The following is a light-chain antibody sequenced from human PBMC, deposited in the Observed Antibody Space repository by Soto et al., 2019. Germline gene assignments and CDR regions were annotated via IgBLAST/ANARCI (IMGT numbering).Light chain of an antibody. CDR3: QQHKNWPPWT. CDR1: HNVDSN. J-gene: IGKJ1*01. V-gene: IGKV3-15*01. CDR2: GAS. Sequence: ETVMTQSPATLSVSPGARATLSCRASHNVDSNVAWYLQKSGQAPMLLIYGASTSATGVPPRFSGSGFGTEFALTITSLQSEDVAVYYCQQHKNWPPWTFGQGTKVEIK.